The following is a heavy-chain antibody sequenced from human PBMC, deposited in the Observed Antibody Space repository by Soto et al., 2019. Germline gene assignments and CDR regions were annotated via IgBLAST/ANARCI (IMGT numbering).Heavy chain of an antibody. Sequence: SLRLSCAASGFTFYGYAMHLFRQSPGKCLEWVSGISCSSGSICYADSVKGRFTISRDNAKNSLYLQMNSLRAEDTALYYCAKVPLSGSSAYYFDYWGQGTLVTVSS. V-gene: IGHV3-9*01. D-gene: IGHD3-10*01. CDR1: GFTFYGYA. J-gene: IGHJ4*02. CDR3: AKVPLSGSSAYYFDY. CDR2: ISCSSGSI.